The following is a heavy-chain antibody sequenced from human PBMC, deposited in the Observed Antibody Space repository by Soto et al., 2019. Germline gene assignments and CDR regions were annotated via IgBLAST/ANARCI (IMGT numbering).Heavy chain of an antibody. Sequence: SPTLSLTCAISGDSVSSNSAAWNWIRQSPSRGLEWLGRTYYRSKWYNDYAVSVKSRITINPDTSKNQFSLQLNSVTPEDTAVYYCARDWGITGTPGDAFDIWGQGTMVTVSS. CDR2: TYYRSKWYN. D-gene: IGHD1-20*01. CDR3: ARDWGITGTPGDAFDI. CDR1: GDSVSSNSAA. J-gene: IGHJ3*02. V-gene: IGHV6-1*01.